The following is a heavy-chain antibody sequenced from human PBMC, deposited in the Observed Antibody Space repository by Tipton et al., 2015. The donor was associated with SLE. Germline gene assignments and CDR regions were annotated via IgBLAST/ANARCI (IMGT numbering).Heavy chain of an antibody. CDR1: GYTFRGYY. Sequence: QLVQSGAEVKKPGASVKVSCKTSGYTFRGYYMHWVRQAPGQGLEWMGWINPNSGATNYAQQFQGRVTITRDTSISTAYMELSRLISDDTAVYYCASGATGPSDFDFWGQGTLVTVSS. J-gene: IGHJ4*02. V-gene: IGHV1-2*02. D-gene: IGHD1-26*01. CDR3: ASGATGPSDFDF. CDR2: INPNSGAT.